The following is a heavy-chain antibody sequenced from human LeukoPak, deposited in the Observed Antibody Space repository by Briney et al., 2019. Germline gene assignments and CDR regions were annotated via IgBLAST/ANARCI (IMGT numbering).Heavy chain of an antibody. Sequence: GRSLRLSCAASGFTFSSYGMHWVRQAPGKGLEWVAVISYDGSNKYYADSVKGRFTISRDNSKNTLYLQMNSLRAEDTAMYYCATLHFYAMGVWGQGTTVTVSS. V-gene: IGHV3-30*03. CDR2: ISYDGSNK. J-gene: IGHJ6*01. CDR3: ATLHFYAMGV. CDR1: GFTFSSYG.